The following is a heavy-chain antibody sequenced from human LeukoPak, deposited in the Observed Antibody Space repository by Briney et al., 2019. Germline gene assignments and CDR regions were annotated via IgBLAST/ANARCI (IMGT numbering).Heavy chain of an antibody. CDR2: IYYSGST. D-gene: IGHD3-22*01. CDR1: GGSISSSSYY. J-gene: IGHJ4*02. CDR3: ARDDFWSGSYRDYYDSSGYGLGGF. V-gene: IGHV4-39*01. Sequence: SETLSLTCTVSGGSISSSSYYWGWIRQPLGKGLEGIGSIYYSGSTYYNPSLKSRVTISVDTSKNQFSLKLSSVTAADTAVYYCARDDFWSGSYRDYYDSSGYGLGGFWGQGTLVTVSS.